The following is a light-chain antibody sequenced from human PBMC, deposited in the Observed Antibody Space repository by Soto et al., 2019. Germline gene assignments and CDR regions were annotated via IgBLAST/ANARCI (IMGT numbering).Light chain of an antibody. CDR3: AAWDDSLKYV. J-gene: IGLJ1*01. Sequence: QSVLTQPPSASWTPGQRVTISCSGSRSNIGSNTVNWYQQLPGTAPKLLIYSNNQRPSGVPDRFSGSKSGTSASLAISGLQSEDEADYYCAAWDDSLKYVFGTGTKLTVL. CDR1: RSNIGSNT. CDR2: SNN. V-gene: IGLV1-44*01.